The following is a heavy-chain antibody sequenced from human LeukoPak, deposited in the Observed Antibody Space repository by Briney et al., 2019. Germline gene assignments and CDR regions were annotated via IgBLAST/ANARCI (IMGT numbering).Heavy chain of an antibody. CDR2: IYTSGST. J-gene: IGHJ4*02. CDR3: ARELGYSYGILDY. CDR1: GGSFSGYY. D-gene: IGHD5-18*01. V-gene: IGHV4-4*07. Sequence: SETLSLTCAVYGGSFSGYYWSWIRQPAGKGLEWIGRIYTSGSTNYNPSLKSRVTMSVDTSKNQFSLKLSSVTAADTAVYYCARELGYSYGILDYWGQGTLVTVSS.